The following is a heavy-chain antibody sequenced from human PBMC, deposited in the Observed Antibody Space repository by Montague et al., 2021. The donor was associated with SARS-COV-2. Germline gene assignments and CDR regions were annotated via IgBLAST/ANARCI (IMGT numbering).Heavy chain of an antibody. J-gene: IGHJ4*02. CDR1: GGSIESGNW. CDR3: ATGINYYDFLALQS. D-gene: IGHD3/OR15-3a*01. CDR2: ILHTEST. V-gene: IGHV4-4*02. Sequence: TLSLIVTVSGGSIESGNWWSWVRQTPGKGLEWIGEILHTESTNFNPSLKTRVAMSVDKSRNQFSLKLTSLTAADTAVYYCATGINYYDFLALQSWGQGALVIVSS.